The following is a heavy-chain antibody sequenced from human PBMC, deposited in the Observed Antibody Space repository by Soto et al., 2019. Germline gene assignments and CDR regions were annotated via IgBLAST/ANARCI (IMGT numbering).Heavy chain of an antibody. V-gene: IGHV4-59*01. J-gene: IGHJ4*02. CDR1: GGSISTYY. Sequence: SETLSLTCTVSGGSISTYYWTWIRQPPGKGLEWIGYIYYTGSTNYNPSLKSRVSISVDTSKNQFSLQLSSVTAADTAVYYCARDAYSSSWLDYWGQGTLVTVSS. CDR3: ARDAYSSSWLDY. CDR2: IYYTGST. D-gene: IGHD6-13*01.